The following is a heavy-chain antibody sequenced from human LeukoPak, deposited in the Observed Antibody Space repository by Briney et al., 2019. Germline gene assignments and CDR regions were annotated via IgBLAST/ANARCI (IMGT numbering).Heavy chain of an antibody. CDR3: ASPDPESRGYSYAPATYYYYYYMDV. V-gene: IGHV3-23*01. Sequence: PGGSLRLSCAASGFTFSSYAMSWVRQAPGKGLEWVSAISGSGGSTYYADSVKGRFTISRDNSKNTLYLQMNSLRAEDTAVYYCASPDPESRGYSYAPATYYYYYYMDVWGKGTTVTVSS. J-gene: IGHJ6*03. CDR1: GFTFSSYA. D-gene: IGHD5-18*01. CDR2: ISGSGGST.